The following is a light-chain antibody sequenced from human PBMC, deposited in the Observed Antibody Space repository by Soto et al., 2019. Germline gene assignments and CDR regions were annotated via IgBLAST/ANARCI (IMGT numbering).Light chain of an antibody. Sequence: DIQMTQSPSSLSASVGDRVTITCRASQGISNFLAWFQQKPGKVPKVLIYAASILLAGVPSRFSGSGSGTDFTLTISSLQPEDVATYYCQKYNSAPRTFGQGTKVEIK. V-gene: IGKV1-27*01. CDR2: AAS. J-gene: IGKJ1*01. CDR1: QGISNF. CDR3: QKYNSAPRT.